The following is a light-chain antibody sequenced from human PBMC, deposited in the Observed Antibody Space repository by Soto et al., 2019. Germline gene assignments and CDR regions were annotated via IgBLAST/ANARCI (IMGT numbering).Light chain of an antibody. J-gene: IGLJ2*01. CDR1: SSDIGTYNY. CDR3: CSYTGSSTHVL. V-gene: IGLV2-14*01. CDR2: EVS. Sequence: QSVLTQPASVSESPGLSITISCTGTSSDIGTYNYVSWYQEHPGKAPKLLIYEVSIRPPGVSDRFSGSKSGNTASLTISGLQAEDEAYYYCCSYTGSSTHVLFGGGTKLTVL.